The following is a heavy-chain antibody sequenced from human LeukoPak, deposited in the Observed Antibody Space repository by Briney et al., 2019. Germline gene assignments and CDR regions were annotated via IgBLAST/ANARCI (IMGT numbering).Heavy chain of an antibody. D-gene: IGHD2-21*02. CDR1: GGTFSSYA. Sequence: SVTVSCKASGGTFSSYAISWVRQAPGQGLEWMGGIIPIFGTANYAQKFQGRVTITADKSTSTAYMELSSLRSEDTAVYYCARDSGGVTPDYFDYWGQGTLVTVSS. CDR3: ARDSGGVTPDYFDY. J-gene: IGHJ4*02. V-gene: IGHV1-69*06. CDR2: IIPIFGTA.